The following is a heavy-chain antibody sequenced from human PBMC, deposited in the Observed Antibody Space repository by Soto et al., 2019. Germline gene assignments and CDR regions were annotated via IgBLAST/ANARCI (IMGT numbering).Heavy chain of an antibody. J-gene: IGHJ4*02. CDR1: GFTFSSYA. V-gene: IGHV3-64*02. Sequence: EVQLVESGEGLVQPGGSLRLSCAASGFTFSSYAMHWVRQAPGKGLEYVSAISSNGGSTYYADSVKGRFTISRDNSKNTLYLQMGSLRAEDMAVYYCARGGYSSRWRELGYWGQGTLVTVSS. D-gene: IGHD6-19*01. CDR2: ISSNGGST. CDR3: ARGGYSSRWRELGY.